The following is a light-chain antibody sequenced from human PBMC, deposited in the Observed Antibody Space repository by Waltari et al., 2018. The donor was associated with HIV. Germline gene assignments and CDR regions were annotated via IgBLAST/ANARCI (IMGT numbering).Light chain of an antibody. J-gene: IGLJ2*01. V-gene: IGLV3-1*01. Sequence: SYEVTQPPSVAVSPGQTASIPCSGYDLGDKYTCWYQQKPGQSPLLVIYQDDKRPSGIPARFSASSSGHTATLTISGTLPMDEADYYCQAWGSTTSGVFGRGTKLTVL. CDR1: DLGDKY. CDR2: QDD. CDR3: QAWGSTTSGV.